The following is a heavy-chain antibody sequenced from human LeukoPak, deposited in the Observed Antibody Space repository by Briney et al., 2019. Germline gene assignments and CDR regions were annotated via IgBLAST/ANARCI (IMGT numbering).Heavy chain of an antibody. Sequence: SETLSLTCTVSGGSISSYYWSWIRQPPGKGLEWIGYIYYSGGTNYNPSLKSRVTISVDTSKNQFSLKLSSVTAADTAVYYCAKDRGWQYDAFDIWGQGTMVTVSS. J-gene: IGHJ3*02. CDR3: AKDRGWQYDAFDI. CDR2: IYYSGGT. CDR1: GGSISSYY. V-gene: IGHV4-59*01. D-gene: IGHD5-24*01.